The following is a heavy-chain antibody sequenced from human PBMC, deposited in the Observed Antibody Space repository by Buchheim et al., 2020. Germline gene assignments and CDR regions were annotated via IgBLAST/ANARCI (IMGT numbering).Heavy chain of an antibody. J-gene: IGHJ4*02. D-gene: IGHD3-10*01. CDR1: GGSISSGSHY. CDR3: AREGYYGSGSPNFDY. V-gene: IGHV4-61*02. Sequence: QVQLQESGPGLVKPSQTLSLTCSVSGGSISSGSHYWSWIRQPAGKGLEWIGRISSSGSTNYNPSLKRRVTISVDTSQNKIPLKVNSVTAADTAVYYCAREGYYGSGSPNFDYWGQGTL. CDR2: ISSSGST.